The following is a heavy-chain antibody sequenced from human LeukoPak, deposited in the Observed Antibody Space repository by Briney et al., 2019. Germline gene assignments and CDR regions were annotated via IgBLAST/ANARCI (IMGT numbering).Heavy chain of an antibody. CDR2: ISGSGGST. V-gene: IGHV3-23*01. CDR1: GFTFSSYA. Sequence: GGSLRLSCAASGFTFSSYAMSWVRQAPGKGLEWVSAISGSGGSTYYADSVKGRFTISRDNSKNTLYLQMNSLRAEDTAVYYCARSRGYYYGMDVWGQGTTVTVSS. J-gene: IGHJ6*02. CDR3: ARSRGYYYGMDV.